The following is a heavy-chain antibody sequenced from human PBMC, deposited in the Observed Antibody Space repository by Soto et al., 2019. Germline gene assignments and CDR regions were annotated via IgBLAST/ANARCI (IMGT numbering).Heavy chain of an antibody. CDR2: IYYSGST. V-gene: IGHV4-59*01. D-gene: IGHD6-13*01. CDR3: ARLVWQQLTSGYRFDP. J-gene: IGHJ5*02. Sequence: PETLSLTCTVSGGSLSSYYWSWIRQPPGKGLEWIGYIYYSGSTNYNPSLKSRVTISVDTSKNQFSLKLSSVTAADTAVYYCARLVWQQLTSGYRFDPWGQGTLVTVSS. CDR1: GGSLSSYY.